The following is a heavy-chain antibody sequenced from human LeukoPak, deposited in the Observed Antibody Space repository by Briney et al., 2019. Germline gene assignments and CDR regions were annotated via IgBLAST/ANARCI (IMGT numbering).Heavy chain of an antibody. Sequence: PGRSLRLSCAASGFTFSSYAMHWVRQAPGKGLEWVAVISYDGSNKYYADSVKGRFTISRDNSKNTLYLQMNSLRAEDTAVYYCARDFCGSGSYPAYWGQGTLVTVSS. V-gene: IGHV3-30-3*01. D-gene: IGHD3-10*01. CDR1: GFTFSSYA. CDR2: ISYDGSNK. CDR3: ARDFCGSGSYPAY. J-gene: IGHJ4*02.